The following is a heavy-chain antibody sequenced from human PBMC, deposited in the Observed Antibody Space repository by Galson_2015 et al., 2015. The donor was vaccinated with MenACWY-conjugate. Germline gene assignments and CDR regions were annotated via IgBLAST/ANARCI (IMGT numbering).Heavy chain of an antibody. CDR1: GFTFSNYA. V-gene: IGHV3-23*01. J-gene: IGHJ5*02. Sequence: SLRLSCAASGFTFSNYAMGWVRQASGKGLEWVSGLSGSGDKTFYEESVKGRFTISRDNSKNTLHLQMSSLRAEDMAVYYCAKAQSIGWYVGYNYFDPWGQGALVTVSS. D-gene: IGHD6-19*01. CDR2: LSGSGDKT. CDR3: AKAQSIGWYVGYNYFDP.